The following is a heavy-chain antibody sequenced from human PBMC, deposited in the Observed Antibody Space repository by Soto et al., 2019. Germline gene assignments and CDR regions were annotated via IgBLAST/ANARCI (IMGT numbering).Heavy chain of an antibody. Sequence: SETLSLTCTVSGGSISSSSYYWGWIRQPPGKGLEWIGSIYYSGSTYYNPSLKSRVTISVDTSKNQFSLKLSSVTAADTAVYSCATHINSVLLDYWGQGTLVTVSS. CDR1: GGSISSSSYY. J-gene: IGHJ4*02. V-gene: IGHV4-39*01. D-gene: IGHD2-15*01. CDR3: ATHINSVLLDY. CDR2: IYYSGST.